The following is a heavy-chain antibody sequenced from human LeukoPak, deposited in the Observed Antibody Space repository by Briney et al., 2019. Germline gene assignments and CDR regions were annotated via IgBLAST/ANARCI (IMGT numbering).Heavy chain of an antibody. V-gene: IGHV4-4*07. J-gene: IGHJ6*03. CDR1: GGSISSYY. CDR2: IYTSGST. CDR3: ARDGFHCSGGSCFYYYYYYMDV. Sequence: PSGTLSLTCTVSGGSISSYYWSWIRQPAGKGLEWIGRIYTSGSTNYNPSLKSRATMSVDTSKNQFSLKLSSVTAADTDVYFCARDGFHCSGGSCFYYYYYYMDVWGKGATVTVSS. D-gene: IGHD2-15*01.